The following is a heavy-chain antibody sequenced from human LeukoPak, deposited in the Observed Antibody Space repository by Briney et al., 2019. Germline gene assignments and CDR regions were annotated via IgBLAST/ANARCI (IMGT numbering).Heavy chain of an antibody. D-gene: IGHD6-19*01. Sequence: PGRSLRLSCAASGFTFDDYAMHWVRQAPGKGLEWVSGISWNSGSIGYADSVKGRFTISRDNAKNSLYLQMNSLRAEDTALYYCAIIAVAGRGDAFDIWGQGTMVTVSS. J-gene: IGHJ3*02. CDR2: ISWNSGSI. CDR3: AIIAVAGRGDAFDI. CDR1: GFTFDDYA. V-gene: IGHV3-9*01.